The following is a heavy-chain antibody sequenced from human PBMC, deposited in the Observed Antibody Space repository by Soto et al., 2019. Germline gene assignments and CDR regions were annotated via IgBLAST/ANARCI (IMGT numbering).Heavy chain of an antibody. D-gene: IGHD2-8*01. CDR3: AKVGVERLYCNNGVGQYYFDY. Sequence: GGSLRLSCAASGLTFSSSAMSWVRQAPEKGLEWVSAISGSGGSTTYPDSVRGRLTISRDNSRNTLYLQMNSQRAEDTAVNYWAKVGVERLYCNNGVGQYYFDYWGQGTLVTVSS. CDR1: GLTFSSSA. J-gene: IGHJ4*02. CDR2: ISGSGGST. V-gene: IGHV3-23*01.